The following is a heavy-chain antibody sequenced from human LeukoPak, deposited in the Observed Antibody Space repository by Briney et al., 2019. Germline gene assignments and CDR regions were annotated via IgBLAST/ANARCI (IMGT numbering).Heavy chain of an antibody. CDR1: GGSISRSY. Sequence: SETLSLTCTVSGGSISRSYLSWIQQPPGRGLEWIGYFYLSGSNYNPSLKSRVTMSLDTSKNQFSLRLRPVTAADTAVYYCARGGPTGALDDNWFDPWGQGTLVTVSS. CDR2: FYLSGS. CDR3: ARGGPTGALDDNWFDP. V-gene: IGHV4-4*09. D-gene: IGHD4-11*01. J-gene: IGHJ5*02.